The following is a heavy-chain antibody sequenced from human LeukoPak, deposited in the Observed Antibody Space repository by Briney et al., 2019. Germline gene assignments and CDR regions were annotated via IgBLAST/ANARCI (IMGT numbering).Heavy chain of an antibody. Sequence: SETLSLTCTVSGGSISSSSYYWGWIRQPPGKGLEWIGYIYYSGSTNYNPSLKSRVTISVDTSKNQFSLKLSSVTAADTAVYYCARGLYYYDSSGYYYDYWGQGTLVTVSS. CDR1: GGSISSSSYY. CDR2: IYYSGST. D-gene: IGHD3-22*01. CDR3: ARGLYYYDSSGYYYDY. J-gene: IGHJ4*02. V-gene: IGHV4-61*05.